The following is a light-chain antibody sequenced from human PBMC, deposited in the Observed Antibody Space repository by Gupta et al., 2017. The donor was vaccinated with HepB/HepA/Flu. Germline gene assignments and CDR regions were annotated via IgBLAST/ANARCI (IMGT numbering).Light chain of an antibody. CDR3: QQWANSGWT. Sequence: EIVLTQSPGTLSLSPGEGATLSCRASQPVGNIYVAWYQQKPGQAPRLLIYGASSRAAGIPDRFSGSGSGTDFSLTINRLEPEDFAVYYCQQWANSGWTFGQGTKVEIK. V-gene: IGKV3-20*01. J-gene: IGKJ1*01. CDR2: GAS. CDR1: QPVGNIY.